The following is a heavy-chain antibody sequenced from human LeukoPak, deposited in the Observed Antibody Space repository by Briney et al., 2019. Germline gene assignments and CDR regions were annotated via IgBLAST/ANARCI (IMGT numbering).Heavy chain of an antibody. Sequence: PGGSLRLSCEASGFTFSGRYMDWVRQAPGKGLEWVGRIRNQAYGNTTDYGTSVKGRFTVSRDDSRNSMFLQMTSLKTEGTAMYYCVGVKHGDAFDVWGQGTVVAVSS. J-gene: IGHJ4*02. D-gene: IGHD4-17*01. V-gene: IGHV3-72*01. CDR3: VGVKHGDAFDV. CDR1: GFTFSGRY. CDR2: IRNQAYGNTT.